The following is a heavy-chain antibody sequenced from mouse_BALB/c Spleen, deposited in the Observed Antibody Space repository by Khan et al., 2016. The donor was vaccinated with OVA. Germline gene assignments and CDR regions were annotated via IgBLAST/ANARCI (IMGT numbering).Heavy chain of an antibody. V-gene: IGHV3-2*02. CDR1: GYSITSEYT. D-gene: IGHD2-4*01. CDR3: ARTDYYDYDPFPY. J-gene: IGHJ3*01. Sequence: VQLQQSGPGLVKPSQSLSLTCTVTGYSITSEYTWNWIRQFPGNKLEWMGFISYSGNTRYNPSLKSRISITRDTSKNQFFLQLNSVTAEDTATYYCARTDYYDYDPFPYWGQGTLVTVSA. CDR2: ISYSGNT.